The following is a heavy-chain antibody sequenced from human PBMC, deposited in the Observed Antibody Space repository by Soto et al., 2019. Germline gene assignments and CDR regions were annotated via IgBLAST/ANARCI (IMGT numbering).Heavy chain of an antibody. Sequence: EVQMLESGGGLVQPGGSLRLSCAASGFTLSSYALSWVRQAPGKGLEWVSGISGSGDFTFDADSVRGRCTISRDNSINTLYLQMNSLRVEATAVYYCARGPTIFGVGVDAFDIWGQGKMATVSS. D-gene: IGHD3-3*01. V-gene: IGHV3-23*01. J-gene: IGHJ3*02. CDR1: GFTLSSYA. CDR2: ISGSGDFT. CDR3: ARGPTIFGVGVDAFDI.